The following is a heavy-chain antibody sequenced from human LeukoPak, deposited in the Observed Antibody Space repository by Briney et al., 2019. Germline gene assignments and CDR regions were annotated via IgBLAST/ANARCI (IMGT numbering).Heavy chain of an antibody. D-gene: IGHD2-2*01. CDR3: AKDRWVRSTPCFFDY. J-gene: IGHJ4*02. V-gene: IGHV3-30*02. CDR2: IRYDGSAK. Sequence: GGSLRPSCAASRFTFSSYGMHWVRQAPGKGLEWVAYIRYDGSAKYYTDSVKGRFTISRDNSKNTLWLQMNSLRAEDTAVYYCAKDRWVRSTPCFFDYWGQGTLVTVSS. CDR1: RFTFSSYG.